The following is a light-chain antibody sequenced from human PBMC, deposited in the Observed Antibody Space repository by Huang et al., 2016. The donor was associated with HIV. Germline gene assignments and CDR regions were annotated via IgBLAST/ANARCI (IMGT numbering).Light chain of an antibody. V-gene: IGKV6D-21*02. CDR3: HQSSSFPLT. J-gene: IGKJ4*01. CDR2: YAS. CDR1: QTIGRS. Sequence: EIVLTQSPDFQSVTPEEKVNITCRASQTIGRSLHWYQQKADQSPKFLIKYASQSISGVPSRFSGSGSGTEFTLTIDGLEAEDAAVYYCHQSSSFPLTFGGGTKVEIK.